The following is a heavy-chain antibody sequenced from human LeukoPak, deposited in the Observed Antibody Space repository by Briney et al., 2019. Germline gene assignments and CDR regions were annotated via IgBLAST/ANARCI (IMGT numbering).Heavy chain of an antibody. V-gene: IGHV3-15*01. D-gene: IGHD5-18*01. CDR3: TTVASSYGYQGYYYYYMDV. CDR2: IKSKTDGGTT. CDR1: GFTFSNAW. Sequence: GGSLRLSCAASGFTFSNAWMSWVRQAPGKGLEWVGRIKSKTDGGTTDYAAPVKGRFTISRDDSKNTLYLQMNSLKTEDTAVYYCTTVASSYGYQGYYYYYMDVWGKGTTVTVSS. J-gene: IGHJ6*03.